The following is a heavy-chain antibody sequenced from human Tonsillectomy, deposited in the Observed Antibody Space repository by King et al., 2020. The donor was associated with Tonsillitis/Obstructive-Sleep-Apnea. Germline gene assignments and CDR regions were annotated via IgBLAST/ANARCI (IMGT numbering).Heavy chain of an antibody. CDR3: ARTLYNYGSGTYGRMFDP. CDR1: GFSLINGRMG. Sequence: TLKESGPVLVKPTETLTLTCTVSGFSLINGRMGVAWIRQPPGKALEWLAHISSNDEQSYSTSLKSRLTISKDTSKSQVVLSMTNMDPVDTATYYCARTLYNYGSGTYGRMFDPWGQGTLVTVSS. J-gene: IGHJ5*02. CDR2: ISSNDEQ. V-gene: IGHV2-26*01. D-gene: IGHD3-10*01.